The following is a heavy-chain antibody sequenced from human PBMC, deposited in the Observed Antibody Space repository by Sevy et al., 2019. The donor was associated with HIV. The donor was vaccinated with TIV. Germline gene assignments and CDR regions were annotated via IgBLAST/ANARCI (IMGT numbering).Heavy chain of an antibody. CDR2: ISFEATNK. CDR1: GFTFNRYS. J-gene: IGHJ1*01. CDR3: ALERLSSDVAQYFQH. V-gene: IGHV3-30-3*01. Sequence: GGSLRLSCAASGFTFNRYSMHWVRQAPGKGLEWVATISFEATNKHYPDSVKGRFTISRDNFQNSLFLQMDSLRPEDTAVYYCALERLSSDVAQYFQHWGQGTLVTVSS. D-gene: IGHD1-1*01.